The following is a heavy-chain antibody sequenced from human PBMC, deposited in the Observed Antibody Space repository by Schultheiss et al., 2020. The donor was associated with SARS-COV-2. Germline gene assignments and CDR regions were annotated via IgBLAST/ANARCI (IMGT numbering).Heavy chain of an antibody. CDR2: ISSSSSYI. CDR1: GFTFSSYG. Sequence: GGSLRLSCAASGFTFSSYGMHWVRQAPGKGLEWVSSISSSSSYIYYADSVKGRFTISRDNAKNSLYLQMNSLRPEDTATYYCAKDHGYCSSTSCYTDNWFDPWGQGTLVTVSS. V-gene: IGHV3-21*01. CDR3: AKDHGYCSSTSCYTDNWFDP. D-gene: IGHD2-2*02. J-gene: IGHJ5*02.